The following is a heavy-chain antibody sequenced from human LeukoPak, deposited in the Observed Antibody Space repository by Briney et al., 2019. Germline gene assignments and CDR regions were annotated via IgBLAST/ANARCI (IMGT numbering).Heavy chain of an antibody. CDR2: IYTSGST. Sequence: PSETLSLTCTVSGGSISSGSYYWSWIRQPAGKGLEWIGRIYTSGSTNYHPSLKSRVTISVDTSKNQFSLKLSSVTAADTAVYYCAREPHITMVRGVIYYYYYMDVWGKGTTVTVSS. CDR1: GGSISSGSYY. D-gene: IGHD3-10*01. J-gene: IGHJ6*03. V-gene: IGHV4-61*02. CDR3: AREPHITMVRGVIYYYYYMDV.